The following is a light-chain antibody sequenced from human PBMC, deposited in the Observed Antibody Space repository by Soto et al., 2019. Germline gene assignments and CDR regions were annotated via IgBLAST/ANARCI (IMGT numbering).Light chain of an antibody. CDR3: QQYGSSPLYT. J-gene: IGKJ2*01. V-gene: IGKV3-20*01. CDR2: GAS. CDR1: QSVSSSY. Sequence: EIVLTQSPGTLSLSPGERATLSCRASQSVSSSYLAWYKQKPGQAPRLLIHGASSRATGIAVRFSGSGSGTDFTLTISSLEPEEFAVYYCQQYGSSPLYTFGQGTKLEIK.